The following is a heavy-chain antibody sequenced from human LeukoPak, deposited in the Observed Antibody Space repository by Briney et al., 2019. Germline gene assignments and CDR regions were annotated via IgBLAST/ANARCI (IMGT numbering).Heavy chain of an antibody. J-gene: IGHJ5*02. CDR1: VYTYTSYY. CDR2: INPSGCST. Sequence: ASVKDSCMASVYTYTSYYMHWVRQAPGQGLEWMGIINPSGCSTSYAQKFQGRLTITRDMSTNKVYMELSSLTYEYTAVYYFPRGARVVVVSAAYPNWFDPWGQGNVVTVSS. V-gene: IGHV1-46*01. D-gene: IGHD2-2*01. CDR3: PRGARVVVVSAAYPNWFDP.